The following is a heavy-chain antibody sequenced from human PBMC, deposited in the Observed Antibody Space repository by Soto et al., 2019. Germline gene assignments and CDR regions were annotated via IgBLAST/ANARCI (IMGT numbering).Heavy chain of an antibody. CDR2: ISYDGVHE. CDR1: GFTFSNYA. V-gene: IGHV3-30-3*01. CDR3: ARALSGTVTHYTTDF. Sequence: QVQLVESGGGVVQPGRSLRLSCAASGFTFSNYALNWVRQAPGKGLEWVAVISYDGVHEYYADSVKGRFTISRDNPKNTVYLQMDSLRPDDTATYYCARALSGTVTHYTTDFWGQGTLVIVSS. J-gene: IGHJ4*02. D-gene: IGHD4-17*01.